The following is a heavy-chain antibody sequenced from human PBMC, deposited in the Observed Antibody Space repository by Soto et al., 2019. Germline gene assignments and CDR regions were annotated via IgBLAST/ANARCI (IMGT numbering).Heavy chain of an antibody. CDR3: AIGRYCSVGSCYPRWFDP. CDR2: ISGSGGST. V-gene: IGHV3-23*01. J-gene: IGHJ5*02. Sequence: LRLSCAASGFIFSSYAMSWVRQAPGKGLEWVSDISGSGGSTYYADSVKGRFTISRDNSKNTLFLQMNRLRAEDTAVYYCAIGRYCSVGSCYPRWFDPWGQGTLVTVSS. D-gene: IGHD2-15*01. CDR1: GFIFSSYA.